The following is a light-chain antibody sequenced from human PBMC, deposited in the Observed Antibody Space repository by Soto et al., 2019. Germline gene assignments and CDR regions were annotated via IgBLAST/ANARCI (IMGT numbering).Light chain of an antibody. Sequence: QSVLTQPASVSGSPGQSITISCTRTSSDVGGYNYVSWYQHHPGKAPKLMIYDVSNRPSGVSNRFSGSKSGNTASLIISGLQAEDEADYYCSSYTSSSTLSTYVFGTGTKLTVL. V-gene: IGLV2-14*03. CDR2: DVS. CDR1: SSDVGGYNY. CDR3: SSYTSSSTLSTYV. J-gene: IGLJ1*01.